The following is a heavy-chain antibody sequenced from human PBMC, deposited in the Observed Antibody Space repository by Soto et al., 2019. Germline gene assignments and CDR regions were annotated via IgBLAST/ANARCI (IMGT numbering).Heavy chain of an antibody. CDR3: ARHPRQWLYYFDY. CDR1: GATFNFYA. V-gene: IGHV1-69*13. D-gene: IGHD6-19*01. J-gene: IGHJ4*01. CDR2: VVPHSGTA. Sequence: SLKVSCKSSGATFNFYAISWVRQAPGEGLEWMGGVVPHSGTATYARKFQGRLTVTADESSSTAYMDLSSLTSEDTAIYYCARHPRQWLYYFDYWGQGTLVTVSS.